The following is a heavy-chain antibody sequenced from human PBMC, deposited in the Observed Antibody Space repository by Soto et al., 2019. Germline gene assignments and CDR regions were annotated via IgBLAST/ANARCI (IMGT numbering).Heavy chain of an antibody. CDR3: ARGVLH. V-gene: IGHV4-31*03. J-gene: IGHJ4*02. D-gene: IGHD3-16*01. CDR2: NYYCGSS. CDR1: GGSISSGGYY. Sequence: QVQLQESGPGLVKPSQTLSLTCTVSGGSISSGGYYWSWIRQHPGKGMEWIGSNYYCGSSYYNPSLKSRITRSVDTSKNQFSLKLSSVTAADTDVYYCARGVLHWGQGTLVTVSS.